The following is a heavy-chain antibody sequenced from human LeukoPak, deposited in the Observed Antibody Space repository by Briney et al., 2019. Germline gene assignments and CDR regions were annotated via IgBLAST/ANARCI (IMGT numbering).Heavy chain of an antibody. CDR1: GGSISSYY. Sequence: SETLSLTCTVSGGSISSYYWSWIRQPPGQGLEWIAYIHSSGYTNYNPSLKSRVTISVDTSKNQFSLKVTSVTAADTAVYYCAKRQGPNSGSYDYFDPWGQGTPVTVSS. J-gene: IGHJ5*02. CDR2: IHSSGYT. CDR3: AKRQGPNSGSYDYFDP. D-gene: IGHD1-26*01. V-gene: IGHV4-4*09.